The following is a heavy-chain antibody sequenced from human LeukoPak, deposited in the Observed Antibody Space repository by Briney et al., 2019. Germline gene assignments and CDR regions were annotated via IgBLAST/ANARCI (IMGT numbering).Heavy chain of an antibody. CDR3: ARDVIFGAAFRSDY. Sequence: ASVKVSCKASGYTFTSYGISWVRQAPGQGLEWMGWISVYNGHTNYAQKLQGRVTMTTETSTNTAYMELRSLRSDDTAVYYCARDVIFGAAFRSDYWGQGTLVTVSS. V-gene: IGHV1-18*01. CDR1: GYTFTSYG. D-gene: IGHD3-10*02. CDR2: ISVYNGHT. J-gene: IGHJ4*02.